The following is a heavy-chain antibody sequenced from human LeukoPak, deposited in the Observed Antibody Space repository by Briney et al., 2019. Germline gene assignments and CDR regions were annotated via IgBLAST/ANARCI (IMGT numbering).Heavy chain of an antibody. CDR3: ARGTPSSSGWLYYGMDV. Sequence: GGSLRLSCAASGFTFSSYVMSWVRQAPGKGLEWVAVISYDGSNKYYADSVKGRFTISRDNSKNTLYLQMNSLRAEDTAVYYCARGTPSSSGWLYYGMDVWGQGTTVTVSS. CDR1: GFTFSSYV. D-gene: IGHD6-19*01. J-gene: IGHJ6*02. V-gene: IGHV3-30-3*01. CDR2: ISYDGSNK.